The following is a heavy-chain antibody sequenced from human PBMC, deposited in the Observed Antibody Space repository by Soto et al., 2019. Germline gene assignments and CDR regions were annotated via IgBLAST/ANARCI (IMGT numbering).Heavy chain of an antibody. J-gene: IGHJ6*02. CDR2: INHSGST. CDR3: ARTPSPLLLYFDWPRTGHYYGMDV. CDR1: GGSFSGYY. D-gene: IGHD3-9*01. V-gene: IGHV4-34*01. Sequence: SETLSLTCAVYGGSFSGYYWSWIRQPPGKGLEWIGEINHSGSTNYNPSLKSRVTISVDTSKNQFSLKLSSVTAADTAVYYCARTPSPLLLYFDWPRTGHYYGMDVWGQGTTVT.